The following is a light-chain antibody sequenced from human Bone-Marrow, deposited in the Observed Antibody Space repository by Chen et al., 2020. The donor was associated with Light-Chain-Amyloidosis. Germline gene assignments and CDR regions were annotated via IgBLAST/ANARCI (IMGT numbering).Light chain of an antibody. CDR1: DLPTKY. CDR2: RDT. V-gene: IGLV3-25*03. J-gene: IGLJ2*01. CDR3: QSADSSGTYEGI. Sequence: SYELTQPPSVSVSPGQTARITCSGDDLPTKYAYWYQQKPGQAPVLVIHRDTERPSGISERFSGSSSGTTATLTISVVQAEDEADYHCQSADSSGTYEGIFGGGTKLTVL.